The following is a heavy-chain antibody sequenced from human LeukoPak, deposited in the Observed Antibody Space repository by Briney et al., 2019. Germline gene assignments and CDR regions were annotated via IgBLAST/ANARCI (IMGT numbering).Heavy chain of an antibody. Sequence: GGSLRLSCAASGFTFSDYYMSWIRQAPGKGLEWVSYISSSGSTRYYADSVKGRFTISRDNAKNSLYLQMNSLRAEDTAVYYCARDLNYGDYSLDYWGQGTLVTVSS. CDR2: ISSSGSTR. D-gene: IGHD4-17*01. V-gene: IGHV3-11*01. J-gene: IGHJ4*02. CDR1: GFTFSDYY. CDR3: ARDLNYGDYSLDY.